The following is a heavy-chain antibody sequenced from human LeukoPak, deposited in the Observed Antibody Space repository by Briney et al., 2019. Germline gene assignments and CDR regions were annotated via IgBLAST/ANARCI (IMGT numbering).Heavy chain of an antibody. D-gene: IGHD3-22*01. CDR1: GFTFSSYA. Sequence: GGSLRLSCAASGFTFSSYAMHWARQAPGKGLEWVAVISYDGSNKYYADSVKGRFTISRDNSKNTLYLQMNSLRAEDTAVYYCARDAVRYDSSGYFDYWGQGTLVTVSS. V-gene: IGHV3-30-3*01. CDR3: ARDAVRYDSSGYFDY. J-gene: IGHJ4*02. CDR2: ISYDGSNK.